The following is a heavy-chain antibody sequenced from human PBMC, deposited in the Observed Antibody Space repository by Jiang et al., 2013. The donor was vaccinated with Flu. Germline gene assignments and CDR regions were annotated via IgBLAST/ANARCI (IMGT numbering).Heavy chain of an antibody. CDR3: ARQGGMRAHAFDI. D-gene: IGHD2-8*01. CDR1: GGSISSSSYY. J-gene: IGHJ3*02. CDR2: IYYSGST. V-gene: IGHV4-39*01. Sequence: PGLVKPSETLSLTCTVSGGSISSSSYYWGWIRQPPGKGLEWIGSIYYSGSTYYNPSLKSRVTISVDTSKNQFSLKLSSVTAADTAVYYCARQGGMRAHAFDIWGQGTMVTVSS.